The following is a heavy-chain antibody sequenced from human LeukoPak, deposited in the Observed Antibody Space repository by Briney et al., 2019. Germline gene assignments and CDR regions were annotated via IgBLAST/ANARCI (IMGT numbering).Heavy chain of an antibody. CDR3: AREGSTTVTTEGNAFDI. V-gene: IGHV4-30-2*01. D-gene: IGHD4-17*01. CDR1: GCSISSGGYS. Sequence: PSETLSLTCAVSGCSISSGGYSWSWIRQPPGKGLERIGYIYHSGSAYYNPSLKSRATISVDSSKNQFSLKLSPVTAADTPVYYCAREGSTTVTTEGNAFDIWGQGTMVTVSS. CDR2: IYHSGSA. J-gene: IGHJ3*02.